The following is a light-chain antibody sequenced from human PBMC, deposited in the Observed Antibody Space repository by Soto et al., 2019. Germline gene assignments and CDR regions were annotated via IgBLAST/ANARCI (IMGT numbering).Light chain of an antibody. Sequence: DIKLTQSPSFLSASVGDRVTITCRASQGISSYLAWYQQRPGKAPKLLVYDASTLQSGVPSRFSGSGSGTDFTLTISCLQSEDFATYYCQQYYSYPGTFGQGTKVDIK. CDR3: QQYYSYPGT. CDR2: DAS. V-gene: IGKV1-9*01. J-gene: IGKJ1*01. CDR1: QGISSY.